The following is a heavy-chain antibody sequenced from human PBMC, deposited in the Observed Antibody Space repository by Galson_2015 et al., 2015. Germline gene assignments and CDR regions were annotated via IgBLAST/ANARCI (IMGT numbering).Heavy chain of an antibody. J-gene: IGHJ4*02. Sequence: SLRLSCAASGFTFSSYAMHWVRQAPGKGLEWVAVISYDGSNKYYADSVKGRFTISRDNSRDTLYLQMNSLRAEDAAVYYCARDKVAATGSNLDCWGQGALVTVSS. CDR2: ISYDGSNK. V-gene: IGHV3-30-3*01. CDR1: GFTFSSYA. CDR3: ARDKVAATGSNLDC. D-gene: IGHD2-15*01.